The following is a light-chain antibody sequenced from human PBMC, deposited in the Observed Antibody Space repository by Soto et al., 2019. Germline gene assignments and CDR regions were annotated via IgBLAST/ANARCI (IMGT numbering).Light chain of an antibody. J-gene: IGLJ2*01. V-gene: IGLV4-69*01. Sequence: QLVLTQSPSASASLGASVKLTCTLSSEHSSYAIAWHQQQPEKGPRYLMKVNTDGSHNKGDGIPDRFSGSSSGAERYLTISSLQSEDEADYYCQTWGAGFSVVFGGGTKLTVL. CDR2: VNTDGSH. CDR1: SEHSSYA. CDR3: QTWGAGFSVV.